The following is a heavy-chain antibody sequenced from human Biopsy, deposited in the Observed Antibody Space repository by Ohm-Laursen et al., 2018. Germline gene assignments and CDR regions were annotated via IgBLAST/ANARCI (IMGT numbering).Heavy chain of an antibody. D-gene: IGHD6-6*01. CDR1: GYIFTNYW. CDR2: IFPSDSDS. J-gene: IGHJ5*01. CDR3: ARHGSRGARQNWFDS. V-gene: IGHV5-51*01. Sequence: ESLRISCKGSGYIFTNYWIGWVRQVPGKGLEWVGIIFPSDSDSRYSPSFQGHVTMSADKSINTVYLHWSGLRDSDSAIYFCARHGSRGARQNWFDSWGQGTPVTVSS.